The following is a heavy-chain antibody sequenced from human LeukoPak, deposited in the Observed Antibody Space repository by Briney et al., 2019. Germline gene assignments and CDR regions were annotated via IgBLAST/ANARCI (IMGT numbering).Heavy chain of an antibody. CDR2: LSGSGIST. CDR1: GFTFSSYA. J-gene: IGHJ4*02. Sequence: GGSLRLSCPASGFTFSSYAMSWVRQAPGEGLEWVSALSGSGISTYYADSVRGRFTISRDNSKNTLYLQMNSLRAEDTALYYCAKGTTGLYSSWLFDCWGQGTLVTVS. CDR3: AKGTTGLYSSWLFDC. D-gene: IGHD6-13*01. V-gene: IGHV3-23*01.